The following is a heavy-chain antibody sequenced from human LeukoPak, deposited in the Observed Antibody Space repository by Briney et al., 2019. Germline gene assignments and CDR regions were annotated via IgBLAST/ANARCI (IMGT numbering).Heavy chain of an antibody. Sequence: PSETLSLTCAVYGGSFSGYYWSWIRQPPGKGLEWIGEINHSGSTNYNPSLKSRVTISVDTSKNQFSLKLSSVTAADTAVYYCARLDYGDNGVGYWGQGTLVTVSS. J-gene: IGHJ4*02. D-gene: IGHD4-17*01. V-gene: IGHV4-34*01. CDR2: INHSGST. CDR3: ARLDYGDNGVGY. CDR1: GGSFSGYY.